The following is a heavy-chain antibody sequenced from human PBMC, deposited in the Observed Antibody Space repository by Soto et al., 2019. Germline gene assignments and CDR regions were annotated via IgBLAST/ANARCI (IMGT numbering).Heavy chain of an antibody. CDR1: GAALNRGNYY. D-gene: IGHD2-21*01. Sequence: PSETLSLTCSVSGAALNRGNYYWSWIRQVPGNGLEWIGHIYVTGAVDYNPSLRDRITISQDTSERQFSLNLRHVTAADTAVYYCARLRIATNSYKWFDPRGPGTLITVSS. CDR2: IYVTGAV. J-gene: IGHJ5*02. CDR3: ARLRIATNSYKWFDP. V-gene: IGHV4-31*03.